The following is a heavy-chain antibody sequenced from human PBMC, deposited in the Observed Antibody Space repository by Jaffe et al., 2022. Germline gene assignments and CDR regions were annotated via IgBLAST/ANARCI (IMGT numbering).Heavy chain of an antibody. CDR2: ISGSGGST. J-gene: IGHJ3*02. CDR1: GFTFSSYA. Sequence: EVQLLESGGGLVQPGGSLRLSCAASGFTFSSYAMSWVRQAPGKGLEWVSAISGSGGSTYYADSVKGRFTISRDNSKNTLYLQMNSLRAEDTAVYYCAKDLGRFLEWLFHDAFDIWGQGTMVTVSS. V-gene: IGHV3-23*01. CDR3: AKDLGRFLEWLFHDAFDI. D-gene: IGHD3-3*01.